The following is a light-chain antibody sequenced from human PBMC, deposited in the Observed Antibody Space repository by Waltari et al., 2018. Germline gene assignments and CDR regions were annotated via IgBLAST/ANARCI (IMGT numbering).Light chain of an antibody. CDR1: ALADHY. V-gene: IGLV3-25*03. Sequence: SYELTQPPSVSVSPGQTARITCSGDALADHYAYWYQQKPGQAPVLVIYKDNERPSGIPGRLAGASSGTAVTLTISGVQAEDEADFYCQSIDTTDTYPTVLFGGGTKLTVL. CDR2: KDN. J-gene: IGLJ2*01. CDR3: QSIDTTDTYPTVL.